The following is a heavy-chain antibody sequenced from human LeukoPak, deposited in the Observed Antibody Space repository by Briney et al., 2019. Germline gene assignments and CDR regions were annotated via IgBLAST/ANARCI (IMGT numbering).Heavy chain of an antibody. CDR3: ARLSGVFGENDY. CDR1: GGYISSRSYY. D-gene: IGHD4-17*01. CDR2: IYYSGSS. Sequence: PSETLSLTCTVSGGYISSRSYYWGWLRQPPGKGLEWIGSIYYSGSSYYNPSLKSRVTISVDTSKNQFSLKLSSVTAADTAVYYCARLSGVFGENDYWGQGTLVTVSS. J-gene: IGHJ4*02. V-gene: IGHV4-39*01.